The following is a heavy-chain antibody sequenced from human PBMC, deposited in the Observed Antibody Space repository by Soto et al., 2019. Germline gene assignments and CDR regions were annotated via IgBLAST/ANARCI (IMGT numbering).Heavy chain of an antibody. J-gene: IGHJ6*02. V-gene: IGHV3-49*04. Sequence: EVQLVESGGGVVESGRSLRLSCTFSGFTSSDHALTWVRQAPGKGLEWVAFTTSQSYGGTTEYAASVKGRFSISRDDSKNIAYLQMNSLQTADTAIYYCAKDPPWTVGPLAMDVWGQGTTVTVSS. CDR2: TTSQSYGGTT. D-gene: IGHD2-2*01. CDR1: GFTSSDHA. CDR3: AKDPPWTVGPLAMDV.